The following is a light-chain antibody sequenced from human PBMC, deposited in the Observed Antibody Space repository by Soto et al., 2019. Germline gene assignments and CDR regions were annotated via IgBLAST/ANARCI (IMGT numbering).Light chain of an antibody. CDR3: QQYGSSPWT. Sequence: EIVLTQSPGTLSLSPGERATLSCRASQSVSSSYLAWYQQKPGQAPRLLIYGASTRATGIPDRFSGSGSGTDFTLTISRLEPEAFAVDYCQQYGSSPWTFGQGTKAEIK. J-gene: IGKJ1*01. CDR2: GAS. CDR1: QSVSSSY. V-gene: IGKV3-20*01.